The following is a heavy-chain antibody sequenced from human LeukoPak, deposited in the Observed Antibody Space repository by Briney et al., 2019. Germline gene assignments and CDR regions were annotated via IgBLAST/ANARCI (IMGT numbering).Heavy chain of an antibody. D-gene: IGHD3-22*01. CDR1: GFTFSSYC. Sequence: GGPLRLSCGASGFTFSSYCISWVRHAPGKGLEWVGYIKQDGSEKYYVDSVKGRFTISRDNAKNSLYLQMNSLRAEDTAVYYCARTRLGYYDSSGLDYWGQGTLVTVSS. J-gene: IGHJ4*02. V-gene: IGHV3-7*01. CDR3: ARTRLGYYDSSGLDY. CDR2: IKQDGSEK.